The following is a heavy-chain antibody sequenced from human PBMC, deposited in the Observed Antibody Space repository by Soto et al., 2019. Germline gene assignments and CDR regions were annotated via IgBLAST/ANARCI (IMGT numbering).Heavy chain of an antibody. Sequence: ASVKVSCKASGYTFSRYGISWVRRAPGQGLEWMGWISAYTGDTNYAQKLQGRVTMTTDTSTGTVYMELRSLRSDDTAVYYCARDSSGWYGRRYFDYWGQGTLVTVSS. CDR3: ARDSSGWYGRRYFDY. CDR2: ISAYTGDT. J-gene: IGHJ4*02. V-gene: IGHV1-18*01. D-gene: IGHD6-19*01. CDR1: GYTFSRYG.